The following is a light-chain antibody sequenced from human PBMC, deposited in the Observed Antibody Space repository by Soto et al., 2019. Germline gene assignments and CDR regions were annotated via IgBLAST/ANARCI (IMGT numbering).Light chain of an antibody. CDR2: DVS. V-gene: IGKV3-11*01. CDR3: QQRSNWPPEYT. CDR1: QSVSSY. J-gene: IGKJ2*01. Sequence: EIVLTQSPATLSLSPGERATLSCRASQSVSSYLAWYQQKPGQAPRLLIYDVSNRATGIPARFSGSGSGTDFTITISSLEPEDFAVYYCQQRSNWPPEYTFGQGTKLEIK.